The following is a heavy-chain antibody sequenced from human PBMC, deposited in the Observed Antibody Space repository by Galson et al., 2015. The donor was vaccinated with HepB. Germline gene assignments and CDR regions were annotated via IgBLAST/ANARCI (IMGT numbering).Heavy chain of an antibody. V-gene: IGHV4-39*01. CDR1: GGSITSTSYY. D-gene: IGHD3-10*01. CDR3: ARLFGYDY. Sequence: TLSLTCTVSGGSITSTSYYWGWIRQPPGKGLEWIGTIYYNGATFYNPSLKSRVTISVDTSKNQFSLKLSSVTAADTAVYYCARLFGYDYWGQGTLVTVSS. CDR2: IYYNGAT. J-gene: IGHJ4*02.